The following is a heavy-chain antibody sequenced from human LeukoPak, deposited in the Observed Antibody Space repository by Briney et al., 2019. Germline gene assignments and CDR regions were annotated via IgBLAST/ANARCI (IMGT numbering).Heavy chain of an antibody. D-gene: IGHD6-13*01. CDR3: ARGCVEAAAGTDPRGYNWFDP. Sequence: PSQTLSLTCTVSGGSISSGSYYWSWLRQPAGTGLEWLGRIYTSGSTNYNPSLKSRVTISVDTSKNQFSLKLSSVTAADTAVYYCARGCVEAAAGTDPRGYNWFDPWGQGTLVTVSS. V-gene: IGHV4-61*02. J-gene: IGHJ5*02. CDR1: GGSISSGSYY. CDR2: IYTSGST.